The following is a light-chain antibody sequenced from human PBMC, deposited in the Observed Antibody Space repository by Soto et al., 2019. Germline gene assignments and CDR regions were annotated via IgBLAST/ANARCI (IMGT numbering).Light chain of an antibody. V-gene: IGKV1D-12*01. CDR1: QDIKNW. J-gene: IGKJ4*01. Sequence: DIQVTQSPSSVSASVGDRVTITCRASQDIKNWLAWYQQKPGKAPKLLIYTTSNLQSGVPSRLSGSGSGTDFTLTISSLQPEDFATYYCQQANSFPLTFGGGTKVEIK. CDR3: QQANSFPLT. CDR2: TTS.